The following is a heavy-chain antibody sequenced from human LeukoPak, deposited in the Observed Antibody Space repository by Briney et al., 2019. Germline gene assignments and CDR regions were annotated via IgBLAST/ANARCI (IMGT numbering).Heavy chain of an antibody. V-gene: IGHV3-7*01. CDR2: IKQDGSEK. Sequence: QTGGSLRLSCAASGFTFSSYWMSWVRQAPGKGLEWVANIKQDGSEKYYVDSVKGRFTISRDNAKNSLYLQINGLRAEDTAVYYCARPMGGFTYYYGSGSCFDYWGQGTLVTVSS. CDR1: GFTFSSYW. D-gene: IGHD3-10*01. J-gene: IGHJ4*02. CDR3: ARPMGGFTYYYGSGSCFDY.